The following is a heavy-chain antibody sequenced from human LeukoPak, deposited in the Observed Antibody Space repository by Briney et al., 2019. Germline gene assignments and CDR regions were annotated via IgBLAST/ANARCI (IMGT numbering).Heavy chain of an antibody. CDR3: ARDNTIFGVARYFDY. D-gene: IGHD3-3*01. CDR2: IYYSGST. J-gene: IGHJ4*02. V-gene: IGHV4-59*01. CDR1: GRSISSYY. Sequence: SETLSLTCTVSGRSISSYYWSWIRQPPGKGQEWIGYIYYSGSTNYNPSLKSRVTISVDTSKNQFSLKLSSVTAADTAVYYCARDNTIFGVARYFDYWGQGTLVTVYS.